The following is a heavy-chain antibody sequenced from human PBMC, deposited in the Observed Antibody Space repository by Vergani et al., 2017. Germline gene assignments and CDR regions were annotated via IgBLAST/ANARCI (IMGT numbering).Heavy chain of an antibody. CDR3: ARETVVTSWDGYRFHYMDV. Sequence: QLQLQESGPGLVKPSQTLSLTCSVSGGAVNSGSNFWTWIRQPAGKGLEWIGRTSTDGRTNYNPSLKSRVTVSVDTSKTQISLRLTSVTAEDSAVYYCARETVVTSWDGYRFHYMDVWGKGTTVTVSS. V-gene: IGHV4-61*02. D-gene: IGHD3-16*02. J-gene: IGHJ6*03. CDR1: GGAVNSGSNF. CDR2: TSTDGRT.